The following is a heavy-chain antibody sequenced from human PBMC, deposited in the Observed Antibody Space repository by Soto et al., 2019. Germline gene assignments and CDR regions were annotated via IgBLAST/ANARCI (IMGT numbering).Heavy chain of an antibody. CDR3: ANLAKNYYHYMDV. CDR1: GFSFSDYY. J-gene: IGHJ6*03. V-gene: IGHV3-11*01. D-gene: IGHD1-26*01. Sequence: QVQLVESGGGLVKLGGSLRLSCAASGFSFSDYYMSWIRQAPGKGLEWVSLISTSGSSTDYADSVKGRFTISRDNAKNSLSLQMNSLRAEDTAVYYCANLAKNYYHYMDVWGKGTTVTVSS. CDR2: ISTSGSST.